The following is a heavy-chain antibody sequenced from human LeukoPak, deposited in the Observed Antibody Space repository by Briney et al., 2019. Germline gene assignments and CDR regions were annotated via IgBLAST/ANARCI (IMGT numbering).Heavy chain of an antibody. CDR1: GGSISSYY. J-gene: IGHJ6*04. V-gene: IGHV4-59*01. Sequence: SETLSLTCTVSGGSISSYYWSWIRQPPGKGLEWIGYIYYSGSTNYNPSLKSRVTISVDTSKNQFSLKLTSVTAADTAVYYCARQPDYYYYYGMDVWGKGTTVTVPS. CDR2: IYYSGST. CDR3: ARQPDYYYYYGMDV.